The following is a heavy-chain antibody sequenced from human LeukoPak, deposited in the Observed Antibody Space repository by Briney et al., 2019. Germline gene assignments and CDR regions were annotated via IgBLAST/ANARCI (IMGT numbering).Heavy chain of an antibody. CDR2: IYYSGST. V-gene: IGHV4-61*01. J-gene: IGHJ5*02. CDR3: ASNGGGVARGDGYCSGGSCYLAPRWFPTDHNWFDP. D-gene: IGHD2-15*01. Sequence: PSETLSLTCSVSGGSVSSGSYYWSWIRQPPGKGLEWIGYIYYSGSTNYNPSLKSRVTISVDTSKNQFSLKLSSVTAADTAVYYCASNGGGVARGDGYCSGGSCYLAPRWFPTDHNWFDPWGQGTLVTVSS. CDR1: GGSVSSGSYY.